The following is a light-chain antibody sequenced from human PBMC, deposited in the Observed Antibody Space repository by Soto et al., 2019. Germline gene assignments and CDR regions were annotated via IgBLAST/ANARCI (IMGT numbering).Light chain of an antibody. Sequence: QSVLTQPPSASGTPGQRVTISCSGSSSNIEKNAVSWYQQLPGAAPKLLISVDIQRPSGVPDRISGSKSDTSASLAISGLQSEDEADYYCAAWDDTLNALLFGGGTKLTVL. J-gene: IGLJ2*01. V-gene: IGLV1-44*01. CDR2: VDI. CDR3: AAWDDTLNALL. CDR1: SSNIEKNA.